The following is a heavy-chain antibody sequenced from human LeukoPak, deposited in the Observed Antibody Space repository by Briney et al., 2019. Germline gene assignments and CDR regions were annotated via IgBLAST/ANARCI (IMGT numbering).Heavy chain of an antibody. D-gene: IGHD6-13*01. Sequence: GGSLRLSCTASGFTFSSYAMSWVRQALGKGLEWVSTISGSGGSTYYTDSVKGRFTISRDNSKNTLYLQMNSLRAEDTAVYYCAKDRKLVQDAFDIWGQGTMVTVSS. J-gene: IGHJ3*02. CDR3: AKDRKLVQDAFDI. CDR2: ISGSGGST. V-gene: IGHV3-23*01. CDR1: GFTFSSYA.